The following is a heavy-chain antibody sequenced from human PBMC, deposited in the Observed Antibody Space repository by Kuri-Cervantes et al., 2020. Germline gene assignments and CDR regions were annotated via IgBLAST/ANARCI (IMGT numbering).Heavy chain of an antibody. Sequence: GGSLRLSCKASGYTFTSYYMHWVRQAPGQGLEWMGIINPSGGSTSYAQKFQGRVTMTRDTFTSTVYMELSSLRSEDTAVYYCARDLSALRGGSSGGTPHGVDWGQGTLVTVSS. D-gene: IGHD1-26*01. CDR1: GYTFTSYY. CDR3: ARDLSALRGGSSGGTPHGVD. CDR2: INPSGGST. V-gene: IGHV1-46*01. J-gene: IGHJ4*02.